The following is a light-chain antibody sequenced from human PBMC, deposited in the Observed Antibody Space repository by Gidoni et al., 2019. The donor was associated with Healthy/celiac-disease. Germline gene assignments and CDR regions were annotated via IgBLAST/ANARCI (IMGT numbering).Light chain of an antibody. CDR3: RSSAGSNTEV. Sequence: ALTQLTPPPAAPVHPVPISSTGTSSDVGPKNYVYWYQQHPGKAPKLMIYEVSKRPSGIPDRFFGSRSGNTASLTISGVQAEDEADYYCRSSAGSNTEVFGTGTKMTVL. V-gene: IGLV2-8*01. J-gene: IGLJ1*01. CDR2: EVS. CDR1: SSDVGPKNY.